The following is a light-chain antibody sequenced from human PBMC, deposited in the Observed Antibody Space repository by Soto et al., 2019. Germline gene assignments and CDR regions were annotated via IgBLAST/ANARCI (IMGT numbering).Light chain of an antibody. Sequence: DIQMTQSPSTLSASVGDRVTITSRASQGIIDYLAWYQQRPGKPPRLLIYAASTLQSGVPSRFSGSGAGTDFTLTISSLQPEDVATYYCQKYNSAPRTFGQGTKVEIK. J-gene: IGKJ1*01. CDR3: QKYNSAPRT. CDR1: QGIIDY. CDR2: AAS. V-gene: IGKV1-27*01.